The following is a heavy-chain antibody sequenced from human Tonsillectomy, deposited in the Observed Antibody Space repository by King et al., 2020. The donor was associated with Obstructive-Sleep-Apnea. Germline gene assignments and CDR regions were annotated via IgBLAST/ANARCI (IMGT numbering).Heavy chain of an antibody. J-gene: IGHJ4*02. D-gene: IGHD3-16*02. CDR1: GFTFSDYW. Sequence: VQLVESGGGLVQSGGSLRLSCAASGFTFSDYWMTWVRQAPGKGLEWVANIKQDGSEKYYVDSVKGRFTISRDNADNSLSLQMDSLRAEDTAVHYCAKGSYRHDYWGQGTLVTVSS. CDR3: AKGSYRHDY. CDR2: IKQDGSEK. V-gene: IGHV3-7*01.